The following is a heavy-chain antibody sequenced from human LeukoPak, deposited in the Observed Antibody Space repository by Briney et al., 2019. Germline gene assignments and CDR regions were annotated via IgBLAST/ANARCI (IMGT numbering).Heavy chain of an antibody. CDR3: VKDNYGSGDY. Sequence: GGSLRLSCSASGFTFSNYALHWIRQAPGKGPEYVSAITSNWATTYYADSVKGRFTISRDNSKNTLYLQMSSLRAEDTAVYYCVKDNYGSGDYWGQGTLVTVSS. CDR1: GFTFSNYA. D-gene: IGHD3-10*01. CDR2: ITSNWATT. J-gene: IGHJ4*02. V-gene: IGHV3-64D*08.